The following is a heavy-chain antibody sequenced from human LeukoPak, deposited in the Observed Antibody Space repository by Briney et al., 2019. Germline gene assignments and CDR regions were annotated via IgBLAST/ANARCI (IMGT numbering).Heavy chain of an antibody. CDR1: GFTFTSSA. D-gene: IGHD2-2*01. CDR3: AKVHQHYNWFDP. CDR2: IVVGSGNT. Sequence: SVKVSCKASGFTFTSSAMQWVRQARGQRLEWIGWIVVGSGNTNYAQKFQERVTITRDMSTSTAYMELSSLRSEDTAVYYCAKVHQHYNWFDPWGQGTLVTVSS. V-gene: IGHV1-58*02. J-gene: IGHJ5*02.